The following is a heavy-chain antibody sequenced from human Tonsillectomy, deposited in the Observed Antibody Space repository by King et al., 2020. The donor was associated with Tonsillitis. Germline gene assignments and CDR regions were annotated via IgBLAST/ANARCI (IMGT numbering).Heavy chain of an antibody. V-gene: IGHV1-24*01. Sequence: QLVQSGAEVKKPGASVKVSCKVSGYTLTEFSMHWVRQAPGKGLEWMGGFNPEDGETIYAQKFQGRVTMTEDTSTDTAYMELSSLRSEDRAVYYCVRGLSQDFYDSSGYFPGSFDYWGQGTLVTVSS. CDR2: FNPEDGET. D-gene: IGHD3-22*01. CDR3: VRGLSQDFYDSSGYFPGSFDY. J-gene: IGHJ4*02. CDR1: GYTLTEFS.